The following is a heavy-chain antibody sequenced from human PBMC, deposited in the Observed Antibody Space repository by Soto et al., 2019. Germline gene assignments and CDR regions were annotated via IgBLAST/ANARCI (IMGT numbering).Heavy chain of an antibody. J-gene: IGHJ4*02. D-gene: IGHD4-17*01. CDR1: GVSFSNYA. Sequence: EVQLFESGGGLVQPGGSLRLSCTASGVSFSNYAVTWVRQAPGKGLEWVSSIGSDTSYIYYADSVKGRFTISRDKSKNTVVLQMNSLRADDTAVYHCAKDPNGDYVGAFDAWGQGALVTVSS. CDR3: AKDPNGDYVGAFDA. CDR2: IGSDTSYI. V-gene: IGHV3-23*03.